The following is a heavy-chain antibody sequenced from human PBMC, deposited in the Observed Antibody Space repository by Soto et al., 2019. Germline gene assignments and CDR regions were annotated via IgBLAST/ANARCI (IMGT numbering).Heavy chain of an antibody. V-gene: IGHV4-31*03. CDR3: AASCVGCGGFNFYGMDV. Sequence: QVQLQESGQGLVKPSQTLSLTCTVSGGSIRSGGYYWNWIRLHPGKGLEWIGYICYSGPTYYNPSPKSRVTISVDTSKNQFSLKLSSVTAAHTAVYYCAASCVGCGGFNFYGMDVWGQGTTVTVSS. J-gene: IGHJ6*02. CDR2: ICYSGPT. D-gene: IGHD2-21*01. CDR1: GGSIRSGGYY.